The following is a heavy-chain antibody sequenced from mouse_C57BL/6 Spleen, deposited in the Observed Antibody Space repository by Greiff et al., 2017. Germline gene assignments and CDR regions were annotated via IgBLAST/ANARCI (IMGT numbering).Heavy chain of an antibody. CDR2: INPNYGTT. V-gene: IGHV1-39*01. Sequence: VQLKQSGPELVKPGASVKISCKASGYSFTDYNMNWVKQSNGKSLEWIGVINPNYGTTSYNQKFMGKATLTVDHSSSTAYMQLNSLTSEDSAVYYCARSEVMVTTFMDYWGQGTSVTVAS. J-gene: IGHJ4*01. CDR3: ARSEVMVTTFMDY. D-gene: IGHD2-2*01. CDR1: GYSFTDYN.